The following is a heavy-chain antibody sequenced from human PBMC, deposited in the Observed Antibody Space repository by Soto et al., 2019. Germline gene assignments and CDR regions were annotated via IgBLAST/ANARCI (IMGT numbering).Heavy chain of an antibody. CDR3: ARGGARWPGYFDS. CDR2: IYNGGIP. CDR1: GGSVSSQY. V-gene: IGHV4-4*07. J-gene: IGHJ4*02. D-gene: IGHD2-15*01. Sequence: SETLSLTCTVSGGSVSSQYWSWIRQPAGKGLEWIGRIYNGGIPLIHPSLESRVALSLDTSKNQFSLKLRSVTAADTAVYYCARGGARWPGYFDSWGQGALVTVSS.